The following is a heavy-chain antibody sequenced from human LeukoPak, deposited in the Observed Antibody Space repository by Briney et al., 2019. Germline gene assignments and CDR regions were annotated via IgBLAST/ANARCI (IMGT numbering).Heavy chain of an antibody. Sequence: PGGSLRLSCAASGFTLRSYWMTWVRQAPGKGLEWVASINHNGNVNYYVDSVKGRFTISRDNAKNSLYLQMSNLRAEDTAVYFCARGGGLDVWGQGATVTVSS. CDR2: INHNGNVN. CDR3: ARGGGLDV. D-gene: IGHD3-16*01. J-gene: IGHJ6*02. V-gene: IGHV3-7*03. CDR1: GFTLRSYW.